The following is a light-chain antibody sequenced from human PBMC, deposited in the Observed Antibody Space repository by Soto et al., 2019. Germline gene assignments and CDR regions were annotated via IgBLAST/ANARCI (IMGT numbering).Light chain of an antibody. CDR3: QQYNNWPRT. V-gene: IGKV3-15*01. Sequence: EIVMAQSPAALSVSPGERATLSCRASQSISRSLAWYQQKPGQAPRLLIYGASIRATGIPARFSGSGSGTEFTLTISSLQSEDFAVYCCQQYNNWPRTFGQGTKVDIK. CDR1: QSISRS. J-gene: IGKJ1*01. CDR2: GAS.